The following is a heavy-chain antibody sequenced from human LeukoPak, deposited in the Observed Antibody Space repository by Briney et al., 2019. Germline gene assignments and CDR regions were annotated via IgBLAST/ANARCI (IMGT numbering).Heavy chain of an antibody. Sequence: KASETLSLTCTVSGGSISSSSYYWGWIRQPPGKGLEWIGSIYYSGSTYYNPSLKSRVTISVDTSKNQFSLKLSSVTAADTAVYYCARVDYYDSSGYPFDYWGQGTLVTVSP. CDR1: GGSISSSSYY. V-gene: IGHV4-39*01. CDR2: IYYSGST. D-gene: IGHD3-22*01. J-gene: IGHJ4*02. CDR3: ARVDYYDSSGYPFDY.